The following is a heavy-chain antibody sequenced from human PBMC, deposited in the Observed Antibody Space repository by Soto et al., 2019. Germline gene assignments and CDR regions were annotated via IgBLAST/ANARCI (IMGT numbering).Heavy chain of an antibody. D-gene: IGHD5-18*01. CDR1: GFIFSNYA. J-gene: IGHJ4*02. CDR2: ISYGGGSQ. Sequence: QVQLVDSGGGVVQPGKSLRLSCAASGFIFSNYAMHWVRQAPGKGLEWMAVISYGGGSQYYAESVKGRFSISRDNSKNMLFLQLNNLGPEDTATYYCPKDPHLRGGQLWLLPHFDYWGQGTPVTVSS. V-gene: IGHV3-30*18. CDR3: PKDPHLRGGQLWLLPHFDY.